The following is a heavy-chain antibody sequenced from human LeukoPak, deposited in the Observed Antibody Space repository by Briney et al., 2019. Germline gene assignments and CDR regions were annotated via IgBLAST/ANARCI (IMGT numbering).Heavy chain of an antibody. CDR2: IYYSGST. D-gene: IGHD3-22*01. Sequence: PSQTLSLTCTVSGGSINSGGYYWSWIRQHPGKGLEWIGYIYYSGSTYYNPSLKSRVTISVDTSKNQFSLKLSFVTAADTAVYYCARVHYYDSSGYSSVYYFDYWGQGTLVTVSS. CDR3: ARVHYYDSSGYSSVYYFDY. CDR1: GGSINSGGYY. J-gene: IGHJ4*02. V-gene: IGHV4-31*03.